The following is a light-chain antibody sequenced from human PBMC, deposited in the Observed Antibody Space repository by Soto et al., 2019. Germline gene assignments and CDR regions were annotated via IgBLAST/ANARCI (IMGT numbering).Light chain of an antibody. CDR3: QQYNSYS. CDR2: AAS. Sequence: AIQKTPSPSSPPSALGGRITITCRASQGIRNDLGWYQQKPGKAPKLLIYAASSLQSGVPSRFSGSGSGTDFTLTISSLQPDDFATYYCQQYNSYSFGQGTKVDIK. V-gene: IGKV1-6*01. CDR1: QGIRND. J-gene: IGKJ1*01.